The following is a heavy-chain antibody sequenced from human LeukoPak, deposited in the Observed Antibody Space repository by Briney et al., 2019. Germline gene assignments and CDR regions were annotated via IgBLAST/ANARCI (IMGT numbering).Heavy chain of an antibody. Sequence: TGGSLRLSCAASGFTFSSYAMSWVRQAPGKGLEWVSAISGSGGSTYYADSVKGRFTISRDNSKNTLYLQMNSLRAEDTAVYYCARGNCWGEYCSSTSRTKPYYYYGMDVWGQGTTVTVSS. CDR1: GFTFSSYA. CDR3: ARGNCWGEYCSSTSRTKPYYYYGMDV. J-gene: IGHJ6*02. V-gene: IGHV3-23*01. CDR2: ISGSGGST. D-gene: IGHD2-2*01.